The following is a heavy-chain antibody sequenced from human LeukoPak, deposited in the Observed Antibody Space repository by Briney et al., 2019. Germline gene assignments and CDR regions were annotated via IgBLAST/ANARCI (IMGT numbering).Heavy chain of an antibody. J-gene: IGHJ4*02. CDR1: GYTFTSYG. D-gene: IGHD5-12*01. V-gene: IGHV1-18*01. CDR2: ISAYNGNT. Sequence: GASVKVSCKASGYTFTSYGISWVRQAPGQGLEWMGWISAYNGNTNYAQKLQGRVTMTTDTSTSTAYMELRSLISDETAVYYCARTDSGIVATPRDFDYWGRGTLVTVSS. CDR3: ARTDSGIVATPRDFDY.